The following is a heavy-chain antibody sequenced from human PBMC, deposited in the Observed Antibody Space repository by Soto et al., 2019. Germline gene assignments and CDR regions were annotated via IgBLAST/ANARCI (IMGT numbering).Heavy chain of an antibody. CDR1: GFTFSNAW. V-gene: IGHV3-15*01. CDR3: TTDHYXYYYDSSGYHTRLHLGY. J-gene: IGHJ4*02. Sequence: PGGSLRLSCAASGFTFSNAWMSWVRQAPGKGLERVGRIKSKTDGGTTDYAAPVKGRFTISRDDSKNTLYLQMNSLKTEDTAVYYCTTDHYXYYYDSSGYHTRLHLGYWGQGTLVTVSS. CDR2: IKSKTDGGTT. D-gene: IGHD3-22*01.